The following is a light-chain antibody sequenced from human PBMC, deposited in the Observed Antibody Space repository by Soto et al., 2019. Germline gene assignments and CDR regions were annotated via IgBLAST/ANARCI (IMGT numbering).Light chain of an antibody. CDR2: EVS. V-gene: IGLV2-23*02. J-gene: IGLJ1*01. CDR3: CSYASSSTYV. Sequence: QSVLTQPASVSGSPGQSITISCTGTSSDVGSYNLVSWYQQHPGKAPKLMICEVSRRPSGVANRFSGSKSGNTASLTISGLQTEDEADYYCCSYASSSTYVFGTGTKVTV. CDR1: SSDVGSYNL.